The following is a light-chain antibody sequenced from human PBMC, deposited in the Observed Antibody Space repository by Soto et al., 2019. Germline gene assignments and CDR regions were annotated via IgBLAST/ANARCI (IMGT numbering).Light chain of an antibody. Sequence: DIQMTQSPSTLSASVGDRVAITCRASQSISNYLAWYQQKPGKAPKYLIYKASNLQSGVPSMVRGSGSGTEFTLTISSLQPDDFATYYCQQYDTYPLAFGGGTRVDIK. J-gene: IGKJ4*01. CDR1: QSISNY. CDR2: KAS. V-gene: IGKV1-5*03. CDR3: QQYDTYPLA.